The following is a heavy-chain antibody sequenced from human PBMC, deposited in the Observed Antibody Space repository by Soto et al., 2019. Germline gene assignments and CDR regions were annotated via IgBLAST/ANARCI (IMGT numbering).Heavy chain of an antibody. V-gene: IGHV5-51*01. CDR2: IYPPXSDT. CDR1: GYRFTTFW. Sequence: GESLKISCKVSGYRFTTFWIGGVRQMPGKGLECLGIIYPPXSDTRYRPSFQGQVSISADKSISTAYLQWSSLKASDTALYYCAGSDNPIFHFDYGGQGSLVTVSS. J-gene: IGHJ4*02. CDR3: AGSDNPIFHFDY. D-gene: IGHD3-9*01.